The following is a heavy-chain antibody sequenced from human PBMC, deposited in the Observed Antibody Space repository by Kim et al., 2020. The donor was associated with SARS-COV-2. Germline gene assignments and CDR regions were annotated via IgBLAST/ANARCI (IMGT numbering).Heavy chain of an antibody. CDR3: ARGITIFGVAIPGDY. J-gene: IGHJ4*02. Sequence: PKLQGRVTITRDTSASTAYMELSSLRSEDTAVYYCARGITIFGVAIPGDYWGQGTLVTVSS. V-gene: IGHV1-3*01. D-gene: IGHD3-3*01.